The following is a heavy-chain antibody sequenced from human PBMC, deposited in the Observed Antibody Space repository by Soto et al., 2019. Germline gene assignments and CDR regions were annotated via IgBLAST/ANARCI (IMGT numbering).Heavy chain of an antibody. J-gene: IGHJ3*02. V-gene: IGHV1-2*04. CDR3: ARTKKRGSENGDYEFDAFDI. Sequence: ASVKVSCKASGYTFTGYYMHWVRQAPGQGLEWMGWINPNSGGTNYAQKFQGWVTMTRDTSISTAYMELSRLRSDDTAVYYCARTKKRGSENGDYEFDAFDIWGQGTMVTVSS. CDR1: GYTFTGYY. D-gene: IGHD4-17*01. CDR2: INPNSGGT.